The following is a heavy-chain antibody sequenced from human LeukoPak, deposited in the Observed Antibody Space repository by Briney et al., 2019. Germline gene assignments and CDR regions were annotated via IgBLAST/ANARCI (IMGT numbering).Heavy chain of an antibody. J-gene: IGHJ3*02. V-gene: IGHV4-39*07. CDR1: GGSISSSSYY. D-gene: IGHD3-22*01. Sequence: PSETLSLTCTVSGGSISSSSYYWGWIRQPPGKGLEWIGEINHSGSTNYNPSLKSRVTISVDTSKNQFSLKLSSVTAADTAVYYCAREYYYDNSGHDAFDIWGQGTMVTVSS. CDR3: AREYYYDNSGHDAFDI. CDR2: INHSGST.